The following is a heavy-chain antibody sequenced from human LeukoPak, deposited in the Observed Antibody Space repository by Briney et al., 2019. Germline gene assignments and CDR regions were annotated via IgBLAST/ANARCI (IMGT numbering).Heavy chain of an antibody. CDR2: TLYRSKWYN. CDR3: ARGLTYYDFWSGYRFYYFDY. D-gene: IGHD3-3*01. V-gene: IGHV6-1*01. J-gene: IGHJ4*02. CDR1: GDSVSYNVAA. Sequence: SQTLSLTCAISGDSVSYNVAAWNWIRQSPSRGLEWLGRTLYRSKWYNDYAESVKSRITINPDTSKNQFTLQLKSVTPEDTAVYYCARGLTYYDFWSGYRFYYFDYWGQGTLVTVSS.